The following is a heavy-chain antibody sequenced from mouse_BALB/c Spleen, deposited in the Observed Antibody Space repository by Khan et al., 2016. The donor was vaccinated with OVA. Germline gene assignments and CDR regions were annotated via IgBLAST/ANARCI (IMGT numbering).Heavy chain of an antibody. Sequence: DLVKPGASVKLSCKASGYTFTSYWINWIKQTPGQGLEWIGRIGPGSSNAYYTDMFKGQATLTVDTSSNTAYIQLSSLTSEDSAVNVCAGENYYGRGCNAMDYWGQGASVTVSA. CDR1: GYTFTSYW. V-gene: IGHV1S41*01. J-gene: IGHJ4*01. CDR3: AGENYYGRGCNAMDY. D-gene: IGHD1-1*01. CDR2: IGPGSSNA.